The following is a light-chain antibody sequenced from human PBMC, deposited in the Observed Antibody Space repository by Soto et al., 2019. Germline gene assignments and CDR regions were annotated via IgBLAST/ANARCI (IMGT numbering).Light chain of an antibody. CDR3: QQRSDWPT. Sequence: EIVLTQSPATLSLSPGERATLSCTASQSVSIYIAWYKQKPGQPLRLLIYDASNRATAIPARFSGSGSGTDFTLTISSLEPEDFAVYYCQQRSDWPTFGGGTKVEIK. CDR1: QSVSIY. V-gene: IGKV3-11*01. CDR2: DAS. J-gene: IGKJ4*01.